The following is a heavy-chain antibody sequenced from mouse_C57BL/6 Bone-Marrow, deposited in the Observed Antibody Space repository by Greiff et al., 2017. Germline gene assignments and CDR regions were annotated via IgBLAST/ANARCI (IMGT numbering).Heavy chain of an antibody. J-gene: IGHJ3*01. CDR3: TTELAWFAY. V-gene: IGHV14-4*01. Sequence: EVKLQQSGAELVRPGASVKLSCTASGFNIKDDYMHWVKQRPEQGLEWIGWIDPENGDTEYASKFQGKATITADTSSNTAYLQLSSLTSEDTAVYYCTTELAWFAYWGQGTLVTVSA. CDR2: IDPENGDT. D-gene: IGHD4-1*01. CDR1: GFNIKDDY.